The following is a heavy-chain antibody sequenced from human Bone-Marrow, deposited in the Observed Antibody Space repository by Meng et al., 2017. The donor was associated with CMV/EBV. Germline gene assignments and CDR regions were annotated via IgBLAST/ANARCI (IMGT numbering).Heavy chain of an antibody. J-gene: IGHJ4*02. Sequence: ASVKVSCKASGYTFTSYGISWVRQAPGQGLEWMGWISAYNGNTNYAQKLQGRVTMTTDTSTSTAYMELRSLRSDDTAVYYCARGAGYYDTSGDALAEPLDYWGQGTLVTGSS. V-gene: IGHV1-18*01. CDR2: ISAYNGNT. D-gene: IGHD3-22*01. CDR1: GYTFTSYG. CDR3: ARGAGYYDTSGDALAEPLDY.